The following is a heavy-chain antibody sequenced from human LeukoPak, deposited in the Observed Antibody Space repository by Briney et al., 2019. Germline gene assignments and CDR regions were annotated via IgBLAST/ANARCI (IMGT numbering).Heavy chain of an antibody. Sequence: GESLKISCKGSGYSFTSYWIGWVRQTPGKGLEWMGIIYPGDSDTRYSPSFQGQVTISADKSISTAYLQWSSLKASDTAMYYCARHGPDYYDSSGYYWAHYFDYWGQGTLVTVSS. CDR2: IYPGDSDT. CDR1: GYSFTSYW. J-gene: IGHJ4*02. V-gene: IGHV5-51*01. D-gene: IGHD3-22*01. CDR3: ARHGPDYYDSSGYYWAHYFDY.